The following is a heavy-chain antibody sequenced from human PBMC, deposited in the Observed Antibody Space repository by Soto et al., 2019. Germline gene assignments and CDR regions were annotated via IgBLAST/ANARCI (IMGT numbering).Heavy chain of an antibody. CDR1: GYTFSGYS. CDR3: ARDVFCGGAPACPDMDV. V-gene: IGHV1-18*04. CDR2: ISGYNGNT. D-gene: IGHD2-21*01. Sequence: ASVKVSCKASGYTFSGYSITWVRQAPGQGLEWMGRISGYNGNTNYARTLRGRLTLTTDTSTSTAYMELRSLTSDDTAVYYCARDVFCGGAPACPDMDVWGQATTVTVSS. J-gene: IGHJ6*02.